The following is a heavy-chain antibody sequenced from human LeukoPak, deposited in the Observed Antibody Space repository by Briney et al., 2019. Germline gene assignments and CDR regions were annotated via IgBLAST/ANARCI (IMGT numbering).Heavy chain of an antibody. Sequence: GGSLRLSCAASGFTFSSYAMSWVRQAPGKGLEWVSGISWNSGSIGYADSVKGRFTISRDNAKNSLYLQMNSLRAEDTAVYYCARGIYCGGDCYSGIGYWGQGTLVTVSS. CDR1: GFTFSSYA. J-gene: IGHJ4*02. V-gene: IGHV3-20*04. CDR3: ARGIYCGGDCYSGIGY. D-gene: IGHD2-21*02. CDR2: ISWNSGSI.